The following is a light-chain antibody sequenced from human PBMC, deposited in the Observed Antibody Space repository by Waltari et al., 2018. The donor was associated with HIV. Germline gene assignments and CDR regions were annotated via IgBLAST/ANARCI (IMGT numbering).Light chain of an antibody. V-gene: IGLV2-14*01. CDR3: VSYISSASPE. J-gene: IGLJ3*02. CDR1: TSAFDKYKD. CDR2: EVS. Sequence: QSALTQPASVSGSPGQSITISCTGTTSAFDKYKDVSWYQLHPGKAPKLIIFEVSFRPSVVSDRFSGSKSGTTASLTISGLQAEDEAYYFCVSYISSASPEFGGGTKVTVL.